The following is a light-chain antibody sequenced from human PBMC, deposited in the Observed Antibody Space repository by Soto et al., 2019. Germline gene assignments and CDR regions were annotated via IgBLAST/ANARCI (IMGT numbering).Light chain of an antibody. CDR3: QQYNNWPGT. V-gene: IGKV2-28*01. CDR2: LGS. J-gene: IGKJ1*01. Sequence: DIVITQSPLSLPVTPGEPASISCSSSQSLLHSNGYNYLDWYLQKPGQSPQLLIYLGSNRASGVPARFSGSGSGTEFTLTISSLQSEDFAVYYCQQYNNWPGTFGQGTKVDIK. CDR1: QSLLHSNGYNY.